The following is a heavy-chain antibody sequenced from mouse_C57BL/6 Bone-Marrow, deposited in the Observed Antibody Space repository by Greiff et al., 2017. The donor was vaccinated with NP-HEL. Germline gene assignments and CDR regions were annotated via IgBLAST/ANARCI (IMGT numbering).Heavy chain of an antibody. CDR3: ASPYDYDVAWFAY. V-gene: IGHV5-6*01. CDR1: GFTFSSYG. J-gene: IGHJ3*01. Sequence: EVQGVESGGDLVKPGGSLKLSCAASGFTFSSYGMSWVRQTPDKRLEWVATICSGGSYTYYPDSVKGRFTFSRDNAKNTLYLQMSSLKSEDTAMYYCASPYDYDVAWFAYWGQGTLVTVSA. D-gene: IGHD2-4*01. CDR2: ICSGGSYT.